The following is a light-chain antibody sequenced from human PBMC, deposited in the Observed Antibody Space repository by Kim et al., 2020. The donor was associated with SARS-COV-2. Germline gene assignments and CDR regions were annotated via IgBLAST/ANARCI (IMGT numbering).Light chain of an antibody. Sequence: SSSLTQDPAVSVALGQTVRITCQGDSLRSYYASWYQQKPGQAPVLVIYGKNNRPSGIPDRFSGSSSGNTASLTITGAQAEDEADYYCNSRDSSGNPLFGGGTQLTVL. CDR2: GKN. J-gene: IGLJ2*01. CDR1: SLRSYY. V-gene: IGLV3-19*01. CDR3: NSRDSSGNPL.